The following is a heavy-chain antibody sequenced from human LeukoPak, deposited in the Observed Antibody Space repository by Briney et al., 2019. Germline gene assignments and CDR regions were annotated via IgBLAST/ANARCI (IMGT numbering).Heavy chain of an antibody. Sequence: GGSLRLSCEASGFTFTSYWMSWMRQAPGKGLEWVANIKYDGDEEYYVDSVKGRFTISRDNAKSSLYLQLNSLRAEDTAVYYCKSGGAAPGSFDNWGQGALVTVSP. J-gene: IGHJ4*02. CDR2: IKYDGDEE. D-gene: IGHD6-13*01. CDR1: GFTFTSYW. V-gene: IGHV3-7*01. CDR3: KSGGAAPGSFDN.